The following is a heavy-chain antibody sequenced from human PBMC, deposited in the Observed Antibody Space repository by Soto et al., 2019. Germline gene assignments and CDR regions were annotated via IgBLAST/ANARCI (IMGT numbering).Heavy chain of an antibody. Sequence: ASVKVSCKASGGTFSSYAISWVRQAPGQGLEWMGGIIPIFGTANYAQKIQGRVTITADESTSTAYMELSSLRSEDTAVYYCARGCSSTSCYLPYYYYGMDVWGQGTTVTVSS. CDR3: ARGCSSTSCYLPYYYYGMDV. V-gene: IGHV1-69*13. CDR1: GGTFSSYA. CDR2: IIPIFGTA. D-gene: IGHD2-2*01. J-gene: IGHJ6*02.